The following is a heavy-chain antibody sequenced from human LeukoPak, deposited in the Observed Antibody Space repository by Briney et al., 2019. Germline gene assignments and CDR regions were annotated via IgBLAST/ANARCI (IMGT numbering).Heavy chain of an antibody. D-gene: IGHD6-6*01. Sequence: PSETLSLTCTVSGGSISSGGYYWSWIRQHPGKGLEWIGYIYYSGSTYYNPSLKSRVTISVDTSKNQFSLKLSSVTAADTAVYYCARALAPRPRTQYYFDYWGQGTLVTVSS. CDR3: ARALAPRPRTQYYFDY. V-gene: IGHV4-31*03. CDR2: IYYSGST. J-gene: IGHJ4*02. CDR1: GGSISSGGYY.